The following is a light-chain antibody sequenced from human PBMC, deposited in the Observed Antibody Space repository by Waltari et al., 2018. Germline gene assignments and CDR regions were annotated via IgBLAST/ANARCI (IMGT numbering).Light chain of an antibody. V-gene: IGKV3-20*01. CDR1: QSVGRT. Sequence: EIVLTQSPASLSLSPGDRATLSCRASQSVGRTLAWYQQRPGQAPRLLIYDASTRATGIQDRFSGSESGTDFSLTSSRLEPEDVAVYYCQEYGTRPATFGQGTKVEVK. CDR2: DAS. CDR3: QEYGTRPAT. J-gene: IGKJ1*01.